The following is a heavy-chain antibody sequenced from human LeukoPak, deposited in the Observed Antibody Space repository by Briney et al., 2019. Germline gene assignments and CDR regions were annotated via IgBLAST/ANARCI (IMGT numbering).Heavy chain of an antibody. V-gene: IGHV4-31*03. CDR1: GGSISSGGYY. D-gene: IGHD4-23*01. Sequence: PSQTLSLTCTVSGGSISSGGYYWNWIRQHPGKGLEWIGYIYYSGSTYYNPSLKSRVTISVDTSKNQFSLKLSSVTAADTAVYYCAGATTVVTPNAFDIWGQGTMVTVSS. J-gene: IGHJ3*02. CDR3: AGATTVVTPNAFDI. CDR2: IYYSGST.